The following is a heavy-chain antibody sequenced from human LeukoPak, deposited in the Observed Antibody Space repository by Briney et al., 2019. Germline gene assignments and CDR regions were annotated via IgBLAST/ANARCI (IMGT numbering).Heavy chain of an antibody. CDR2: MIPIFGTA. CDR1: GGTFSSYA. J-gene: IGHJ4*02. D-gene: IGHD1-1*01. CDR3: ARDSTTGTQFDY. V-gene: IGHV1-69*01. Sequence: SVKVFCKASGGTFSSYAISWVRQAPGQGLEWMGGMIPIFGTANYAQKFQGRVTITADESTSTAYMGLSSLRSEDTAVYYCARDSTTGTQFDYWGQGTLVTVSS.